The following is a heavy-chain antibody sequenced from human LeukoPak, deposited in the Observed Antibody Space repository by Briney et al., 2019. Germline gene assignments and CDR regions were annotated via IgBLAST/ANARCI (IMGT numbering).Heavy chain of an antibody. CDR1: GYTFTSYY. CDR3: ATVGATVNAFDI. V-gene: IGHV1-46*01. Sequence: ASVKVSCKASGYTFTSYYMHWVRQAPGQGLEWMGIINPSGGSTSYAQKFQGRVTMTRDTSTSTVYMELSSLRSEDTAVYYCATVGATVNAFDIWGQGTMVTVSS. CDR2: INPSGGST. J-gene: IGHJ3*02. D-gene: IGHD4-17*01.